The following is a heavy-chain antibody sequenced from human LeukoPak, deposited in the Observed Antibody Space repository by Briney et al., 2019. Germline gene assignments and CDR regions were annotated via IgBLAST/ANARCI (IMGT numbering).Heavy chain of an antibody. CDR3: ARELRFLEWLLHECSYYYYYGMDV. CDR1: GFTFSSYS. CDR2: ISSSSSYI. Sequence: PGGSLRLSCAASGFTFSSYSMNWVRQAPGKGLEWVSSISSSSSYIYYADSVKGRFTISRDNAKNSLYLQMNSLRAEDTAVYYCARELRFLEWLLHECSYYYYYGMDVWGQGATVTVSS. J-gene: IGHJ6*02. V-gene: IGHV3-21*01. D-gene: IGHD3-3*01.